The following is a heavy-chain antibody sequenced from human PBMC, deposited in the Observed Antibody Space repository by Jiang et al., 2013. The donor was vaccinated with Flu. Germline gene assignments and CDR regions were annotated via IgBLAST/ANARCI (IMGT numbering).Heavy chain of an antibody. CDR1: GLSFSSCS. Sequence: QLVESGGGSIQPGGSLRPSCAVSGLSFSSCSMNWVRQAPGKGLEWVSYISSSGSSIYYADSVKGRFTISRGNAKSSLYLQMNSLRAEDTAVYYCASRATAVAGWGYWGQGALVTVSS. CDR2: ISSSGSSI. CDR3: ASRATAVAGWGY. D-gene: IGHD6-19*01. J-gene: IGHJ4*02. V-gene: IGHV3-48*03.